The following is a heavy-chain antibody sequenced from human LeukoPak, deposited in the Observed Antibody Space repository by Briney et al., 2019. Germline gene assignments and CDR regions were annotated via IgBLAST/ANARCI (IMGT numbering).Heavy chain of an antibody. Sequence: GGSLRLSCAASGFTVSSNYMSWVRQAPGKGLEWVSVIYSGGSTYYADSVKGRFTISRDNSKNTLYLQMNSLRAEDTAVYYCARDEGESGRYLGAIVDPWGQGTLVTVSS. J-gene: IGHJ5*02. CDR3: ARDEGESGRYLGAIVDP. CDR1: GFTVSSNY. CDR2: IYSGGST. V-gene: IGHV3-53*01. D-gene: IGHD1-26*01.